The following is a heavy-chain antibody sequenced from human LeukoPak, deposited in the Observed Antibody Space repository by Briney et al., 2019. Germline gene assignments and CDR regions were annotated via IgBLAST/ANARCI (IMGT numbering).Heavy chain of an antibody. CDR1: GYTFSSYG. D-gene: IGHD1-26*01. CDR3: ARASGHYYYYYMDV. J-gene: IGHJ6*03. CDR2: ISAYNGDT. Sequence: ASVKVSCKASGYTFSSYGINWVRQAPGEGLEWMGWISAYNGDTIYAQKFQGRVTMTADTSTNTAYMDLRSLRSHDTAVYYCARASGHYYYYYMDVWAKGTTVTISS. V-gene: IGHV1-18*01.